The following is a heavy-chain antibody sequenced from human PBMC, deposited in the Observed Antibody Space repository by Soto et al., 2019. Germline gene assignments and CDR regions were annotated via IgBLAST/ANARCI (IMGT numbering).Heavy chain of an antibody. CDR3: AKVRDSFGLDV. J-gene: IGHJ6*02. CDR2: IHYRGST. CDR1: GGSITGAFY. Sequence: SETLSLTCKVSGGSITGAFYWNWIRQHPEKGLEWIVSIHYRGSTYYNPSLKSRITITLDRSNNQFSLQLSSVTAADTAVYYCAKVRDSFGLDVWGQGTTVTVSS. V-gene: IGHV4-31*03. D-gene: IGHD2-15*01.